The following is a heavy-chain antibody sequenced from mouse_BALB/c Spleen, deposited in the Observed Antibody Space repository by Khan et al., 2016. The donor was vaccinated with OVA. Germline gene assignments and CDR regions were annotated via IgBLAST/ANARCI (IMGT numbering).Heavy chain of an antibody. J-gene: IGHJ2*01. Sequence: EVKLEESGGGLVQPGGSLKLSCAASGFTFSSYDMSWVRQTPDKRLELVATINSNGGSTYYPDSVKGRFTISRDNAKNTLYLQMSSLKSEDTAMYYCARMARTINWGQGTTLTVSS. CDR1: GFTFSSYD. CDR3: ARMARTIN. CDR2: INSNGGST. V-gene: IGHV5-6-3*01.